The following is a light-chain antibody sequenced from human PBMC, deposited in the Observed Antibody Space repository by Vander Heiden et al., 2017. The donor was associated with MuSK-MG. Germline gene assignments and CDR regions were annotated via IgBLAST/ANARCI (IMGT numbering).Light chain of an antibody. CDR2: RGN. CDR3: QVWDSSTVV. Sequence: SYELTQPLSVSVALGQTARITCGGNNIGNKNVHWYQRKPGQAPVLVIYRGNNRPSGTPEGFSGSNSGNTATLTISSAQAGDEADYYCQVWDSSTVVFGGGTKLTVL. CDR1: NIGNKN. J-gene: IGLJ2*01. V-gene: IGLV3-9*01.